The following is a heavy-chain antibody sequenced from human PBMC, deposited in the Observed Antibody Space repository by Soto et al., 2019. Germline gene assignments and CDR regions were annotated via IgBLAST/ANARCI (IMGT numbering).Heavy chain of an antibody. D-gene: IGHD2-2*01. V-gene: IGHV3-20*01. CDR2: INWNGGST. CDR1: GFTFDDYG. J-gene: IGHJ6*03. Sequence: GGSLRLSCAASGFTFDDYGMSWVRQAPGKGLEWVSGINWNGGSTGYADSVKGRFTISRDNAKNSLYLQMNSLRAEDTTLNHCARLYCSLFTGCDAVEDYFYYMDVWGKGTTVTVSS. CDR3: ARLYCSLFTGCDAVEDYFYYMDV.